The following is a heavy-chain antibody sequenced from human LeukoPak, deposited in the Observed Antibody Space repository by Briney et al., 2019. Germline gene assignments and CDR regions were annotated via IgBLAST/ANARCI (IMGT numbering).Heavy chain of an antibody. Sequence: SETLSLTCTVSGGSISSSSYYWGWIRQPPGKGLEWIANIHYSGSTYYNPSLKSRVTISVDTSKNQFSLKLSSVAAADTALYYCARTYSYYHYMDVWGKGTTVTISS. CDR2: IHYSGST. V-gene: IGHV4-39*01. CDR1: GGSISSSSYY. J-gene: IGHJ6*03. D-gene: IGHD2-15*01. CDR3: ARTYSYYHYMDV.